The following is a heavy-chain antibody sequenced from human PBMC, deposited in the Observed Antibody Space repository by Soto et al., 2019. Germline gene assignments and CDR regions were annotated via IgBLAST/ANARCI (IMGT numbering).Heavy chain of an antibody. J-gene: IGHJ4*02. D-gene: IGHD3-22*01. CDR2: IYYSGST. Sequence: SETLSLTCTVSGGSISSSSYYWGWIRQPPGKGLECIGSIYYSGSTYYNPSLKRRVTISVDTSKNQFSLKLSSVTAADTAVYYCARHRYSGYYYVPPFDYWGQGTLVTVSA. V-gene: IGHV4-39*01. CDR3: ARHRYSGYYYVPPFDY. CDR1: GGSISSSSYY.